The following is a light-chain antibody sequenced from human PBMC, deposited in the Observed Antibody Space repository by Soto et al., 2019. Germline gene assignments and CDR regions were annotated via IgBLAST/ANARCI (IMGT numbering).Light chain of an antibody. V-gene: IGKV1-39*01. CDR2: AAS. CDR3: THLTIFTIT. Sequence: EVTQSENSLSASVGHRVTITCGANHSISSYLNWYQQKPGKAPKPLIYAASTRQNGVPARFSGSGSGTDFTLTISCLQAEDVATYYCTHLTIFTITFCHGTRLEIK. J-gene: IGKJ5*01. CDR1: HSISSY.